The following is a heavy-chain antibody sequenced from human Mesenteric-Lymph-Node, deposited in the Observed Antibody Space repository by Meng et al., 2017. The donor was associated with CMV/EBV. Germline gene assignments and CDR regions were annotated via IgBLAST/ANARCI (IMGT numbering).Heavy chain of an antibody. CDR3: ARGGFYGGVIDF. CDR2: ISHDERDK. J-gene: IGHJ4*02. CDR1: GFTFNSHP. V-gene: IGHV3-30*04. D-gene: IGHD4-23*01. Sequence: GESLKISCAASGFTFNSHPMQWVRQAPGKGLEWVAFISHDERDKFYTESVEGRFIISRDNSRDTLYLQMNSLRPEDTAVYYCARGGFYGGVIDFWGQGTLVTVSS.